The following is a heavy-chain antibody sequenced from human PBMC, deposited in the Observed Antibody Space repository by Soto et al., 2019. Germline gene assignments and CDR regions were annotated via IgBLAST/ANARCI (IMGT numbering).Heavy chain of an antibody. CDR2: IIPIFGTA. Sequence: QVQLVQSGAEVKKPGSSVKVSCKASGGTFSSYAISWVRQAPGQGLEWMGGIIPIFGTANYAQKFQGRVTITADESTSTAYMELSSLISEDTGVYYCARGGVLLLVLLAFDYWGQGILVTVSS. D-gene: IGHD3-10*01. CDR1: GGTFSSYA. J-gene: IGHJ4*02. V-gene: IGHV1-69*01. CDR3: ARGGVLLLVLLAFDY.